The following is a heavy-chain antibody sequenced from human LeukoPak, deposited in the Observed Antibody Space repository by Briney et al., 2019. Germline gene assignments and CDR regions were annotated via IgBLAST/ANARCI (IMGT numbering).Heavy chain of an antibody. CDR1: GFTFSSYA. Sequence: GGSLRLSCAASGFTFSSYAMSWVRQAPGKGLEWVSAIGTAGDTYYPGSVKGRFTISRENAKNSLYLQMNSLRAEDTAVYYCARDRGFGEYVYWGQGTLVTVSS. V-gene: IGHV3-13*01. CDR2: IGTAGDT. J-gene: IGHJ4*02. CDR3: ARDRGFGEYVY. D-gene: IGHD3-10*01.